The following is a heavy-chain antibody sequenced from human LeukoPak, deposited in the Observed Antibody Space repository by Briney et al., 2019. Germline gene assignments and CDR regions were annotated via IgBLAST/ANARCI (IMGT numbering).Heavy chain of an antibody. V-gene: IGHV3-33*06. D-gene: IGHD1-1*01. CDR2: IWPDGSNK. J-gene: IGHJ4*02. CDR3: AKDATGPFDY. CDR1: GFTFSGYG. Sequence: PGRSLRLSCAASGFTFSGYGMHWVRQAPGKGLEWVADIWPDGSNKYYADSVKGRFTISRDNSKNTLDLQMNSLRAEDTAVYYCAKDATGPFDYWGQGTLVTVSS.